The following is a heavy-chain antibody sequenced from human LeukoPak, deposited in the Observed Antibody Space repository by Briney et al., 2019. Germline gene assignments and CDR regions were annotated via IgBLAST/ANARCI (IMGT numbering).Heavy chain of an antibody. Sequence: SETLSLTCTLFHGSISTYYWNWLRQPPGKGLEWIGYIYHSGSTNYNPSLRSRVTMSVDTSNNQFSLKLRSVTAADTAVYYCARDHNSGNYPNYYFDFWGQGTLVTVSS. CDR3: ARDHNSGNYPNYYFDF. V-gene: IGHV4-59*01. D-gene: IGHD1-26*01. J-gene: IGHJ4*02. CDR2: IYHSGST. CDR1: HGSISTYY.